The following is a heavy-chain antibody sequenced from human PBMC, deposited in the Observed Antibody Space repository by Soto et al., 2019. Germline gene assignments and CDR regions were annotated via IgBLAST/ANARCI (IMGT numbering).Heavy chain of an antibody. CDR1: GFTFSNAW. CDR3: TTDDWNYVDYYYYGMDV. V-gene: IGHV3-15*01. Sequence: GSLRLSCAASGFTFSNAWMSWVRQAPRKGLEWVGRIKSKTDGGTTDYAAPVKGRFTISRDDSKNTLYLQMNSLKTEDTAVYYCTTDDWNYVDYYYYGMDVWGQGTTVTVSS. CDR2: IKSKTDGGTT. D-gene: IGHD1-7*01. J-gene: IGHJ6*02.